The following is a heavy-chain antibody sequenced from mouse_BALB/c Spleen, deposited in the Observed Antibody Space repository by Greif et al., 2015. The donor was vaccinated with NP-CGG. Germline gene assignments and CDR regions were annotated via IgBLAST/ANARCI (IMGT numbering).Heavy chain of an antibody. CDR3: ARRGGTWCAY. J-gene: IGHJ3*01. CDR2: INPSNGRT. CDR1: GYTFTSYW. Sequence: SGAELVKPGASVKLSCKASGYTFTSYWMHWVKQRPGQGLEWIGEINPSNGRTNYNEKFKSKATLTGDKSSSTAYMQLSSLTSEDSAVYYCARRGGTWCAYWGQGTLVTVSA. V-gene: IGHV1S81*02. D-gene: IGHD2-14*01.